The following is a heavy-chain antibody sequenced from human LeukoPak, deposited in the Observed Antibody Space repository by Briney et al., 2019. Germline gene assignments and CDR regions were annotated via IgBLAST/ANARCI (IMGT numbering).Heavy chain of an antibody. CDR1: GFTFSSYA. Sequence: PGGSLRLSCAASGFTFSSYAMSWVRQAPGKGLEWVSAISGSGGSTYYADSVKGRFTISRGNSKNTLYLQMNSLRAEDTAVYYCAKASPYDFWSGYPPSGDYWGQGTLVTVSS. CDR2: ISGSGGST. J-gene: IGHJ4*02. CDR3: AKASPYDFWSGYPPSGDY. V-gene: IGHV3-23*01. D-gene: IGHD3-3*01.